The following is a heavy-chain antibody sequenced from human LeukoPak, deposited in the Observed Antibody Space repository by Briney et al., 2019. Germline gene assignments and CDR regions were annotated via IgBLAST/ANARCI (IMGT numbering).Heavy chain of an antibody. Sequence: GGSLKLSCAAFGFTFSASSIHWVRQASGKGLEWVGRITSSYATAYAASVKGRFTISRDVSKNTAYLQMNSLKTEDTAVYYCAPGSDNYYVSWGQGTLVTVSS. CDR3: APGSDNYYVS. CDR2: ITSSYAT. D-gene: IGHD2-21*01. CDR1: GFTFSASS. V-gene: IGHV3-73*01. J-gene: IGHJ4*02.